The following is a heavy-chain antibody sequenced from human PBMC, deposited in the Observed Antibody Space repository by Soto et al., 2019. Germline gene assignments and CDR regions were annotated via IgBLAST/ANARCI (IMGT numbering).Heavy chain of an antibody. CDR2: VFYGGST. Sequence: QLQLQESGPGLVKPSETLSLTCTVSGGSISSSSYHWAWIRQPPGKGLEWIGTVFYGGSTYHNPSLKSRVTISVDTSKNQVSLKLTSVTAADTAVYLCARQLYCSGGSCYSRAFDIWGQGTMVTVSS. D-gene: IGHD2-15*01. CDR1: GGSISSSSYH. CDR3: ARQLYCSGGSCYSRAFDI. J-gene: IGHJ3*02. V-gene: IGHV4-39*01.